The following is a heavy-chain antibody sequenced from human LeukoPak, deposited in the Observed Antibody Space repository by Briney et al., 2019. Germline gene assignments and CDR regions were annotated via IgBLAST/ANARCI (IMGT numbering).Heavy chain of an antibody. CDR1: GFSVSSNY. CDR2: IYSGGTT. CDR3: ARATTVTTNFDY. Sequence: GGSLRLSCAASGFSVSSNYMSWVRQAPGKGLEWVSIIYSGGTTYYADSVKDRFTISRDNSRNTLYLQMNSLRAEDTAVYYCARATTVTTNFDYWGQGTLVTVSS. D-gene: IGHD4-17*01. V-gene: IGHV3-66*01. J-gene: IGHJ4*02.